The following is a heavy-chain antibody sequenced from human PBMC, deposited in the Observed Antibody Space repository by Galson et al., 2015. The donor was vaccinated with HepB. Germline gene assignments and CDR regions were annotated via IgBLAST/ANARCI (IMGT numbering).Heavy chain of an antibody. CDR2: IGTAGDT. CDR3: ARDKRERRPGTDSSTWYYYYYMDV. V-gene: IGHV3-13*01. D-gene: IGHD6-13*01. Sequence: SLRLSCAASGFTFSNYDMHWVRQATGKGLEWVSGIGTAGDTYYPGSVKSRFTISRENAKNSLYLQMNSLRAGDTAVYFCARDKRERRPGTDSSTWYYYYYMDVWGKGTTVTVSS. J-gene: IGHJ6*03. CDR1: GFTFSNYD.